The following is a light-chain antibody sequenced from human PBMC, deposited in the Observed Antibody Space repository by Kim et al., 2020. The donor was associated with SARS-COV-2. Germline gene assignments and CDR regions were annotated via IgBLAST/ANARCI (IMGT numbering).Light chain of an antibody. V-gene: IGLV3-19*01. CDR1: TLGSYS. Sequence: ALGQTVIITCQGDTLGSYSASWYQKKPGQAPITVIYAKNNRPSGIPDRFSSSNSGNTASLTITGAQAEDEADYYCYSRDSGMNYWVFGGGTQLTVL. J-gene: IGLJ3*02. CDR3: YSRDSGMNYWV. CDR2: AKN.